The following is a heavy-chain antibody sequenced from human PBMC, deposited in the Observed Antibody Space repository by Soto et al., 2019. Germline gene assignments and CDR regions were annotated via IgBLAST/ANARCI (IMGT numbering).Heavy chain of an antibody. J-gene: IGHJ6*02. V-gene: IGHV1-69*13. D-gene: IGHD4-4*01. CDR2: IIPIFGTA. CDR3: ATSRYDYSFYYYYGMDV. CDR1: GGTLSSYA. Sequence: SVKVSCKASGGTLSSYAISWVRQAPGQGLEWMGGIIPIFGTANYAQRFQGRVTITADESTSTAYMELSSLRSEDTAVYYCATSRYDYSFYYYYGMDVWGQGTTVTVSS.